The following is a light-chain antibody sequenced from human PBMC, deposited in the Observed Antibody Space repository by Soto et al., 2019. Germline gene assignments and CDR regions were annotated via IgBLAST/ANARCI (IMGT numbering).Light chain of an antibody. V-gene: IGLV2-14*03. CDR3: SSYTSSSTYV. J-gene: IGLJ1*01. CDR2: DVS. Sequence: QSALTQPASVSGSPGQSVTISCTGTSSDIGSYNSVCWHQQHPGRAPKLMIYDVSSRASGIPDRFSASKSGNTASLTISGLQAGDEDDYFCSSYTSSSTYVFGTGTKLTVL. CDR1: SSDIGSYNS.